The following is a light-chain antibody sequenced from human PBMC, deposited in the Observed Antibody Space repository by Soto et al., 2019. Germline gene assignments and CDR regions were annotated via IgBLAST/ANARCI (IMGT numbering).Light chain of an antibody. J-gene: IGKJ4*01. CDR3: QQYYSTPLN. CDR1: QSVLYSSNNKNY. V-gene: IGKV4-1*01. CDR2: WAF. Sequence: DIVMTQSPDSLAVSLGERAAINCKSSQSVLYSSNNKNYLAWYQQKPGQPPRLLIYWAFTRESGVPDRFSGSGSGTDFTLTISSLQAEDVAVYYCQQYYSTPLNFGGGTKVEIK.